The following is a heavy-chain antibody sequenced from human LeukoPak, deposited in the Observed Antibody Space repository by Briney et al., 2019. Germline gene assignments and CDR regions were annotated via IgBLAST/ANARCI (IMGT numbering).Heavy chain of an antibody. Sequence: ASVKVSCKASGYTFTSYGISWVRQAPGQGLEWMGWISAYNGNTNYAQKLQGRVTMTTDTSTSTAYMELRSLRSDDTAVYYCARDRAIAAAGTPFDYWGQGTLVTVSS. CDR3: ARDRAIAAAGTPFDY. V-gene: IGHV1-18*04. J-gene: IGHJ4*02. D-gene: IGHD6-13*01. CDR1: GYTFTSYG. CDR2: ISAYNGNT.